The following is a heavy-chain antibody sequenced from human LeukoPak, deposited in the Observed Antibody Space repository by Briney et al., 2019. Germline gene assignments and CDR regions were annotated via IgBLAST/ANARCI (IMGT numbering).Heavy chain of an antibody. CDR3: ARDGLGGAFDI. Sequence: GRSLRLSCAASGFTFRSHAMHWVRQDPGKGLEWVAVISYDGGNTYYVDSVKGRFTISRDNAKNTLYLQMNSLRPEDTAVYYCARDGLGGAFDIWGQGTTVTVSS. CDR2: ISYDGGNT. V-gene: IGHV3-30*01. CDR1: GFTFRSHA. J-gene: IGHJ3*02.